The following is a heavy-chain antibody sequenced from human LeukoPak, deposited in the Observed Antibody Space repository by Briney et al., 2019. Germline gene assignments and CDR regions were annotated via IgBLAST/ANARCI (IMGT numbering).Heavy chain of an antibody. CDR1: GFTFGDYA. J-gene: IGHJ4*02. V-gene: IGHV3-49*03. CDR3: TRGGANSPFDN. CDR2: IRSKAYGRTT. D-gene: IGHD1-1*01. Sequence: GGSLRLSCTASGFTFGDYAMTWFRQAPGKGLEWVGFIRSKAYGRTTEDAASVKGRFTISRDDSKSIVYLQMNSLKTEDTAVYYCTRGGANSPFDNWGQGTLVTVSS.